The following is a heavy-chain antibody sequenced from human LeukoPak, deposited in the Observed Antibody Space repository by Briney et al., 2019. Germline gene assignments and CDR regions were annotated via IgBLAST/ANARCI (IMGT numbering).Heavy chain of an antibody. CDR3: VRDGSSEEGRAFDI. CDR2: IKEDGSEK. J-gene: IGHJ3*02. V-gene: IGHV3-7*01. Sequence: PGGSLRLSCAASGFTLSTYWMSWVRQALGKGLEWVGQIKEDGSEKYSVDSVRGRFSISRDNAKNSLYLQMNGLRAEDTAVYYCVRDGSSEEGRAFDIWGQGTMVAVSS. D-gene: IGHD1-26*01. CDR1: GFTLSTYW.